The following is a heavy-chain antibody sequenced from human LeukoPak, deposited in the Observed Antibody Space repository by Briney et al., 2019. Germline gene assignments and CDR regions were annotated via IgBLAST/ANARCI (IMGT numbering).Heavy chain of an antibody. CDR2: IYYSGST. CDR1: GGSISSSSYY. Sequence: SETLSLTCTVSGGSISSSSYYWGWIRQPPGKGPEWIGSIYYSGSTYYNPSLKSRVTISVDTSKNQFSLKLSSVTAADTAVYYCARPYSSGWYGIDYWGQGTLVTVSS. J-gene: IGHJ4*02. V-gene: IGHV4-39*01. D-gene: IGHD6-19*01. CDR3: ARPYSSGWYGIDY.